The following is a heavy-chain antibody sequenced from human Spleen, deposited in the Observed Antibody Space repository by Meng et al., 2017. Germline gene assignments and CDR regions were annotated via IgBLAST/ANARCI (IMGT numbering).Heavy chain of an antibody. J-gene: IGHJ6*02. CDR1: GFTFSSYA. CDR3: ARDGIVATMYYYYYGMDV. V-gene: IGHV3-23*01. D-gene: IGHD5-12*01. Sequence: GESLKISCAASGFTFSSYAMSWVRQAPGKGLEWVSAISGSGGSTYYADSVKGRFTISRDNVKNSVYLQMDSLRAEDTGVYYCARDGIVATMYYYYYGMDVWGQGTTVTVSS. CDR2: ISGSGGST.